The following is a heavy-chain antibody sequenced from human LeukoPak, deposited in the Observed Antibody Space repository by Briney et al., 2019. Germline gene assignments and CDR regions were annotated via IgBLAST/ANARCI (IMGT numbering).Heavy chain of an antibody. Sequence: ASGTVSCKASGYSFTAYWIHWVRQAPGQGLEWMGCMNPNSGVTGYAQSFQGRVTMTRDTSISTAYMELNSLRSDDSAVYYCGRDPGWLQSDYWGQGTLVSVPS. CDR3: GRDPGWLQSDY. CDR1: GYSFTAYW. J-gene: IGHJ4*01. CDR2: MNPNSGVT. V-gene: IGHV1-2*02. D-gene: IGHD5-24*01.